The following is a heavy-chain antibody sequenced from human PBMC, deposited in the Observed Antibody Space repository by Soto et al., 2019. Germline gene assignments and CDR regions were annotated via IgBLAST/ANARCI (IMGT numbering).Heavy chain of an antibody. CDR3: GRGQGQMGFDP. Sequence: PSETLSLTCTVSAGSISSYHWSWIRQPPGKGLEWIGYIYYRGTTNFNPSLKSRVTMSVDTSKNQFSLRVTPVTAADTAVYYCGRGQGQMGFDPWGQGTLVTVSS. CDR1: AGSISSYH. J-gene: IGHJ5*02. D-gene: IGHD1-26*01. V-gene: IGHV4-59*01. CDR2: IYYRGTT.